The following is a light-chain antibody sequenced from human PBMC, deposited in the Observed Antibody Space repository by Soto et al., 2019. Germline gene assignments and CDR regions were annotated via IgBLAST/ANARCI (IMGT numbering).Light chain of an antibody. J-gene: IGLJ3*02. CDR1: SSDVGSYNL. CDR3: TSFTTSSIWV. CDR2: EGS. V-gene: IGLV2-14*02. Sequence: QSALTQPASVSGSPGQSITISCTGTSSDVGSYNLVSWYQQHPGKAPKLMIYEGSKRPSGVSNRFSGSKSGNTASLTISGLRAEDEADYYCTSFTTSSIWVFGGGTKLTVL.